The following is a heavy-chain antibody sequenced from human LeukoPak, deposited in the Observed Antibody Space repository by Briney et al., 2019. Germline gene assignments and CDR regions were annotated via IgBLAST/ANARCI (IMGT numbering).Heavy chain of an antibody. D-gene: IGHD3-16*01. Sequence: PGGSLRLSCAASGFTFGTYAMNWVRQAPGKGLEWVSGIGGSGVTYYADSVKGRFTMSRDNSQNTLFLQMNSLRVEDTAVYYCARVDYDYVWGSSNNWFDPWGQGTLVTVSS. CDR1: GFTFGTYA. J-gene: IGHJ5*02. CDR2: IGGSGVT. V-gene: IGHV3-23*01. CDR3: ARVDYDYVWGSSNNWFDP.